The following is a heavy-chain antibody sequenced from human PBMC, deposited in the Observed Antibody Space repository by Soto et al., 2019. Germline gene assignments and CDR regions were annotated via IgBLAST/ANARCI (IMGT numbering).Heavy chain of an antibody. D-gene: IGHD6-13*01. V-gene: IGHV4-39*01. J-gene: IGHJ5*02. CDR3: ARHDIEAAGTHWFDP. Sequence: AETLSLTCTVSVGSISSISYYWFWIRHPPGKGLEWIGTIYSSGSTYYNPSLKSRVTISVDTSKNQFSLKLSSVTAADTSVYYCARHDIEAAGTHWFDPWGQGTLVTVSS. CDR1: VGSISSISYY. CDR2: IYSSGST.